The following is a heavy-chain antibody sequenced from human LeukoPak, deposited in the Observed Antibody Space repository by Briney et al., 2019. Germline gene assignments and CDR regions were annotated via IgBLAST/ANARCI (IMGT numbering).Heavy chain of an antibody. J-gene: IGHJ4*02. CDR1: GYTFTGYY. D-gene: IGHD3-10*01. Sequence: GALVKVSCKASGYTFTGYYMHWVLQAPGQGLEWMGWINPNSGGTNYAQTFQARVTMTRDTSISTAYLELSRLRSDDTAVYYCARDTGGPDYWGQGTLVTVSS. CDR2: INPNSGGT. V-gene: IGHV1-2*02. CDR3: ARDTGGPDY.